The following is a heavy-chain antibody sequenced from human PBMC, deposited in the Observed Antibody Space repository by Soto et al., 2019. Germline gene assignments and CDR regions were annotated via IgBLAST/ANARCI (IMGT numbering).Heavy chain of an antibody. CDR1: GFSFVYYA. V-gene: IGHV3-23*01. Sequence: GGALKLSCAASGFSFVYYAMNWVRQAPVKGLEWVSGLSGSGTSTYYADSVKGRFTISRDNSRDTLFLQMNSLTADDTAVYYCAKATTNGGWFNPFDSWGQGALVTVYS. CDR2: LSGSGTST. D-gene: IGHD6-19*01. J-gene: IGHJ4*02. CDR3: AKATTNGGWFNPFDS.